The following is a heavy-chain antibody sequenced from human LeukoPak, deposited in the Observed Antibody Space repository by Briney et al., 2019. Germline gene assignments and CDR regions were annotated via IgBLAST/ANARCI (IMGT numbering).Heavy chain of an antibody. Sequence: SETLSLTCAVYGGSFSGYYWSWIRQPPGKGLEWSGEINHSGSTNYNPSLKSRVTISVDTSKTQFSLKLSSVTAADAAVYYCARGGGYCSGGSCSASFDYWGQGTLVTVSS. CDR3: ARGGGYCSGGSCSASFDY. V-gene: IGHV4-34*01. CDR1: GGSFSGYY. CDR2: INHSGST. J-gene: IGHJ4*02. D-gene: IGHD2-15*01.